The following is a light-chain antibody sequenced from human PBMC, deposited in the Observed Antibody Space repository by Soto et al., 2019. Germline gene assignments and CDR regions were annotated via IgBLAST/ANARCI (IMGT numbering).Light chain of an antibody. Sequence: DIPMTQSPSALSASVGDRVTITCRASQSISRWLAWYQQKPGKAPKLLIYKASSLQGGVPSRFSGSGSGTEVTLTISGLQPDDVATYYGHQYSGLYTFGQGTKLEI. CDR2: KAS. CDR1: QSISRW. J-gene: IGKJ2*01. CDR3: HQYSGLYT. V-gene: IGKV1-5*03.